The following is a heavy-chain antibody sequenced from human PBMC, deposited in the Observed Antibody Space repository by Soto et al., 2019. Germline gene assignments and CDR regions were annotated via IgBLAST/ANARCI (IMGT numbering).Heavy chain of an antibody. D-gene: IGHD4-17*01. CDR2: INSDGSST. CDR1: GFTFSSYW. CDR3: ARAPTVTSNWGYYYYYGMDV. J-gene: IGHJ6*02. Sequence: GGSLRLSCAASGFTFSSYWMHWVRQAPGKGLVWVSRINSDGSSTSYADSVKGRFTISRDNAKNTLYLQMSSLRAEDTAVYYCARAPTVTSNWGYYYYYGMDVWGQGTTVTVSS. V-gene: IGHV3-74*01.